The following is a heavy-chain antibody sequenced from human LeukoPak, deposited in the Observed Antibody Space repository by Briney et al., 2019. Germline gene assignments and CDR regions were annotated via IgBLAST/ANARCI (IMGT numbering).Heavy chain of an antibody. CDR3: AKLYGSNADFDF. CDR2: ISRSSSNI. D-gene: IGHD4-23*01. Sequence: GGSLRLSCAASGFTFSSYSMNWVRQAPGKGLEWVSYISRSSSNIYYADSVKGRFTISRDNSKNTLFLQMNSLRAEDTAVYYCAKLYGSNADFDFWGQGTLVTVSS. V-gene: IGHV3-48*01. J-gene: IGHJ4*02. CDR1: GFTFSSYS.